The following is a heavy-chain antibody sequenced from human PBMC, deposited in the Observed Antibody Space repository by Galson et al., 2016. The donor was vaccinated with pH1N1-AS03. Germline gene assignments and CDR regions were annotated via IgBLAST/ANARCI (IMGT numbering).Heavy chain of an antibody. D-gene: IGHD1/OR15-1a*01. CDR1: GFTFSSYG. J-gene: IGHJ5*02. V-gene: IGHV3-30*02. CDR2: IRHDGSNR. Sequence: SLRLSCAASGFTFSSYGMHWVRQAPGKGLEWVTFIRHDGSNRYYADSVKGRFTISRDNSKNTPFLQINSLRPEDTAVYYCAQDRVNGIDATTRWFAPWGQGAQVTVSS. CDR3: AQDRVNGIDATTRWFAP.